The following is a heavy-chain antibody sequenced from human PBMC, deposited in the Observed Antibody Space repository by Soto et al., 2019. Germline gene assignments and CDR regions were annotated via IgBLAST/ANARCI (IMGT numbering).Heavy chain of an antibody. CDR2: VDHSGNT. J-gene: IGHJ4*02. V-gene: IGHV4-4*02. Sequence: PSETLSLPCAVSGGSLSSSQWWTWARQPPGKGLEWIGEVDHSGNTNSNQSLKSRVSISIDHSQNQFSLELRSVTAAATAVYYCAGRVGFRLYWGQGALVTVSS. CDR1: GGSLSSSQW. D-gene: IGHD2-8*02. CDR3: AGRVGFRLY.